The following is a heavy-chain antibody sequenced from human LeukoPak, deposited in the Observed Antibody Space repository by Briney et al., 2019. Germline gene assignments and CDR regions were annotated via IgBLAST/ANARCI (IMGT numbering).Heavy chain of an antibody. CDR3: ARLPGYSYGYYYYYGMDV. J-gene: IGHJ6*02. CDR2: IYYSGST. V-gene: IGHV4-59*08. D-gene: IGHD5-18*01. Sequence: SETLSLTCTVSGGSISSYYCSWIRQPPGKGLEWIGYIYYSGSTNYNPSLKSRVTISVDTSKNQFSLKLSSVTAADTAVYYCARLPGYSYGYYYYYGMDVWGQGTTVTVSS. CDR1: GGSISSYY.